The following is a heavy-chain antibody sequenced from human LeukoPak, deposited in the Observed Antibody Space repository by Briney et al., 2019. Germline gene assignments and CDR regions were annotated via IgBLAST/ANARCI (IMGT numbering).Heavy chain of an antibody. CDR1: GFTFSTYA. D-gene: IGHD3-9*01. CDR2: IWYDGSNK. V-gene: IGHV3-33*01. Sequence: GGSLRLSCAASGFTFSTYAMHWVRQAPGKGLEWVAVIWYDGSNKYYADSVKGRFTISRDNSKNTLYLQMNSLRAEDTAVYYCARARGPYDILTGYHDYWGQGTLVTVSS. CDR3: ARARGPYDILTGYHDY. J-gene: IGHJ4*02.